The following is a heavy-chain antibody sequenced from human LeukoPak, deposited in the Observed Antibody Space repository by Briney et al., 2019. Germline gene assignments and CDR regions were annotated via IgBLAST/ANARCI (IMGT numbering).Heavy chain of an antibody. J-gene: IGHJ4*02. CDR1: GFTFSSYW. V-gene: IGHV3-7*01. Sequence: GGSLRLSCAASGFTFSSYWMSWARQAPGKGLEWVANIKQDGSEKYYVDSVKGRFTISRDNAKNSLYLQMNSLRAEDTAVYYCAREPMSHPFDYWGQGTLVTVSS. CDR3: AREPMSHPFDY. CDR2: IKQDGSEK. D-gene: IGHD5/OR15-5a*01.